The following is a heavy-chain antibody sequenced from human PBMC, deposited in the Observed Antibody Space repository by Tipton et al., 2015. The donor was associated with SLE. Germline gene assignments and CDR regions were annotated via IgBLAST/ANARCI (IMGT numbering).Heavy chain of an antibody. D-gene: IGHD1-20*01. CDR2: ISTDGSTT. CDR3: ARESGNWNLDD. Sequence: SLRLSCAASGFTFTNYWMHWVRQAPGKGLVWVSHISTDGSTTNYADSVKGRFTISRDNAKNSLFLQMSSLRGEDTAVYFCARESGNWNLDDWGQGTLVTVSS. J-gene: IGHJ4*02. CDR1: GFTFTNYW. V-gene: IGHV3-74*01.